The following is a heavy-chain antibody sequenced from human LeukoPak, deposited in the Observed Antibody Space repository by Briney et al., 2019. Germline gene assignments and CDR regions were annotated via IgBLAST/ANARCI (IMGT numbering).Heavy chain of an antibody. D-gene: IGHD4-17*01. J-gene: IGHJ4*02. V-gene: IGHV1-2*02. CDR2: NNPNSGGT. CDR1: GYTFTGYY. CDR3: ARYGTVTTDFDY. Sequence: ASVKVSCKASGYTFTGYYIHWVRQAPGQGPEWMGWNNPNSGGTFYAQKFQGRVSMTRDTSISTAYMELNRLRSDDTAVYYCARYGTVTTDFDYWGQGTLVTVSS.